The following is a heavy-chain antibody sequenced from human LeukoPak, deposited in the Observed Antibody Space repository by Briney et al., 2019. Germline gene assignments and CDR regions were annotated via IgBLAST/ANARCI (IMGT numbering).Heavy chain of an antibody. D-gene: IGHD6-13*01. CDR1: GFTFSSYG. J-gene: IGHJ4*02. Sequence: GGSLRLSCAASGFTFSSYGMHWVRQAPGKGLEWVAVISYDGSNKYYADSVKGRFTISRDNSKNTLFLQMSSPRAEDTAVYYCAIHSEQQLANYWGQGTLVTVSS. CDR3: AIHSEQQLANY. V-gene: IGHV3-30*03. CDR2: ISYDGSNK.